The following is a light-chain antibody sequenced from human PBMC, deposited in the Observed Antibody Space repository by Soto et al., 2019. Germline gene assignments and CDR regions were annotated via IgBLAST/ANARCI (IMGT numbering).Light chain of an antibody. V-gene: IGLV1-51*02. CDR1: NSNIGNDY. CDR3: GTWDSSLSTWV. Sequence: QSVLTQPPSVSAAPGQKVTISCSGSNSNIGNDYVAWYQQLPGTAPRLLIYENDKRPSGIPYRFSGSKSGTSATLGITGLQNGDEAAYYWGTWDSSLSTWVFGGGTKLTVL. J-gene: IGLJ3*02. CDR2: END.